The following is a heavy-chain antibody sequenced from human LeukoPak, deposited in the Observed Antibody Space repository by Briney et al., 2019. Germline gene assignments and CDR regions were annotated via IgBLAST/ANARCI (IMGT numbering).Heavy chain of an antibody. CDR3: ARDPKGGGYPGSLFDY. CDR1: GFTFSSYS. V-gene: IGHV3-21*01. Sequence: GGSLRLSCAASGFTFSSYSMNWVRQAPGKGLGWVSSISSSSSYIYYADSVKGRFTISRDNAKNSLYLQMNSLRAEDTAVYYCARDPKGGGYPGSLFDYWGQGTLVTVSS. J-gene: IGHJ4*02. CDR2: ISSSSSYI. D-gene: IGHD5-12*01.